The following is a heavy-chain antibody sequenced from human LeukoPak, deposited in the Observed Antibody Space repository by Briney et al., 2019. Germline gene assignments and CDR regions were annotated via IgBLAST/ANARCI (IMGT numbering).Heavy chain of an antibody. CDR3: ATASSGLFY. V-gene: IGHV3-15*01. D-gene: IGHD3-16*01. CDR1: GLTFSNAW. Sequence: GESLRLSCAASGLTFSNAWMSWVRQAPGEGLEWVGRIKRKTDGETTEYVAPVKGRFTISSDDSKNTLYLQMNSLKTEDTGVYYCATASSGLFYWGQGTLVTVSS. CDR2: IKRKTDGETT. J-gene: IGHJ4*02.